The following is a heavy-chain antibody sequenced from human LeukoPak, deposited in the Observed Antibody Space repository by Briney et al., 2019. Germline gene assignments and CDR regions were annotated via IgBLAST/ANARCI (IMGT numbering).Heavy chain of an antibody. D-gene: IGHD2-8*02. Sequence: GGSLRLSCAASGFTFNSYGMFWVRQAPGKGLEWVAFIWPDGSNKLYGDSVKGRFTISRDNSKNTLYLQMDSLRDEDAAVYQCTRVQAGRSGHMDVGVRGTTVSVS. CDR1: GFTFNSYG. V-gene: IGHV3-33*01. CDR3: TRVQAGRSGHMDV. CDR2: IWPDGSNK. J-gene: IGHJ6*02.